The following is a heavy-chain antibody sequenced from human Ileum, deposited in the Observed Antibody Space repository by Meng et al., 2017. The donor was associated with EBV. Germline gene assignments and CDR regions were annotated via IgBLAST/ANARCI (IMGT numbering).Heavy chain of an antibody. CDR3: VSAYDYGDYEAFAY. CDR1: GASMSSRHYH. Sequence: HLPLLAAGPVCVGPSDPRSLPCHFSGASMSSRHYHGAWIRQSPGKALECIGTFFYRGNTFYNPSLKTRLTISVDTSKNEFSLNLKSVTAADTAVYYCVSAYDYGDYEAFAYWGLGSLVTVSS. D-gene: IGHD4-17*01. V-gene: IGHV4-39*07. CDR2: FFYRGNT. J-gene: IGHJ4*02.